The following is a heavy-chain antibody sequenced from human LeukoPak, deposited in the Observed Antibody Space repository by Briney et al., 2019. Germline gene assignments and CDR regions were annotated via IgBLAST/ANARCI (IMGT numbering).Heavy chain of an antibody. D-gene: IGHD3-10*01. CDR2: IYPGDSDT. CDR1: GYSFTSYW. J-gene: IGHJ5*02. Sequence: GESLKISCKGSGYSFTSYWIGWVRQMPGKSLEWMGIIYPGDSDTRYSPSFQGQVTISADKSISTAYLQWSSLKASDTAMYYCARSPRVRGVKGWFDPWGQGTLVTVSS. V-gene: IGHV5-51*01. CDR3: ARSPRVRGVKGWFDP.